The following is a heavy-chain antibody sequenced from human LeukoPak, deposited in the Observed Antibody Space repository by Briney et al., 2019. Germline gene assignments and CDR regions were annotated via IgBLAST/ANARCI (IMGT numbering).Heavy chain of an antibody. CDR3: AREPIAAAGTYYYYGMDV. D-gene: IGHD6-13*01. V-gene: IGHV7-4-1*02. CDR1: GYTFTSYA. J-gene: IGHJ6*02. Sequence: ASVKVSCKASGYTFTSYAMNWVRQAPGQGLEWMGWINTNTGDPTYAQGFTGRFVFSLDTSVSTAYLQISSLKAEDTAVYYCAREPIAAAGTYYYYGMDVWGQGTTVTVSS. CDR2: INTNTGDP.